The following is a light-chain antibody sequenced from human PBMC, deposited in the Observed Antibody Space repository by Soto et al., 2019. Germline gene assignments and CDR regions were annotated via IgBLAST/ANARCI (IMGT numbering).Light chain of an antibody. CDR3: QSYDSSLTTFV. J-gene: IGLJ1*01. V-gene: IGLV1-40*01. CDR2: GDN. Sequence: QSVLTQPPSVSGAPGQRVAISCTGSSSNIGAEYDVHWYQQLPGTAPKRLICGDNNRPSGVPDRFSGSKSGTSASLAITGLQPEDEADYYCQSYDSSLTTFVFGTGTRSPS. CDR1: SSNIGAEYD.